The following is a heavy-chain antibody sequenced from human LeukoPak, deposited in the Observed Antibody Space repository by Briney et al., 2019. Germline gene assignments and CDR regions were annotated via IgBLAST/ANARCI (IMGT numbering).Heavy chain of an antibody. J-gene: IGHJ4*02. CDR2: IYYSGST. CDR3: ARDSNGPIDY. D-gene: IGHD2-8*01. CDR1: GGSISSSSYY. V-gene: IGHV4-39*07. Sequence: SETLSLTCTVSGGSISSSSYYWGWIRQPPGKGLEWIGSIYYSGSTYYNPSLKSRVTISVDTSKNQFSLKLSSVTAADTVVYYCARDSNGPIDYWGQGTLVTVSS.